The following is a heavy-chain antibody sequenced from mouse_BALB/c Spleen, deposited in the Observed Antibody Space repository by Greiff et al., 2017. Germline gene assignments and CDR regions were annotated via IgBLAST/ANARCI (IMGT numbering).Heavy chain of an antibody. Sequence: VQLQQSGAELVRPGASGKLSCTASGFNIKDYYMHWVKQRPEKGLEWIGWIDPENGDTEYAPKFQGKATMTADTSSNTAYLQLSSLTSEDTAVYYSNEGDYYDSSPIAYWGQGTLVTVSA. CDR1: GFNIKDYY. D-gene: IGHD1-1*01. CDR2: IDPENGDT. CDR3: NEGDYYDSSPIAY. V-gene: IGHV14-4*02. J-gene: IGHJ3*01.